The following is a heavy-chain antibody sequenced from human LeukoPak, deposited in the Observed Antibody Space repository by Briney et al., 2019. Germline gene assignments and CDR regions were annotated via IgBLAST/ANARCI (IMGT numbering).Heavy chain of an antibody. Sequence: GGSLRLSCAASGFTFDDDGMSWVRQAPGKGLEWVSGINWNGGSTGYADSVKGRFTISRDNAKNSLYLQMNSLRAEDTALYYCARDYYDSSGPHDAFDIWGQGTMVTVSS. CDR2: INWNGGST. J-gene: IGHJ3*02. D-gene: IGHD3-22*01. CDR1: GFTFDDDG. V-gene: IGHV3-20*04. CDR3: ARDYYDSSGPHDAFDI.